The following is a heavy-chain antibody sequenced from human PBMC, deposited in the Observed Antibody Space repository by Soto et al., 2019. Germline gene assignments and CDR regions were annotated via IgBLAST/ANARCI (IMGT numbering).Heavy chain of an antibody. D-gene: IGHD3-3*01. Sequence: PGRSLRLSCAASGFTFSSYAMSWVRQAPGKGLEWVSAISGSGGSTYYADSVKGRFTISRDNSKNTLYLQMNSLSAEDTAVYYCAKGSPEQITMFGVGQTAGYHSYMDVCGKGTTVTVSS. J-gene: IGHJ6*03. CDR3: AKGSPEQITMFGVGQTAGYHSYMDV. CDR2: ISGSGGST. CDR1: GFTFSSYA. V-gene: IGHV3-23*01.